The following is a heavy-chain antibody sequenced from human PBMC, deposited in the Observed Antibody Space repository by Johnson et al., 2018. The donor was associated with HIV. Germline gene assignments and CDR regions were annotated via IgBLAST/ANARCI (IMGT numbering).Heavy chain of an antibody. CDR3: STSVAIFGVVILDGFDI. CDR1: GFTFSSYD. CDR2: IGTAGDT. V-gene: IGHV3-13*01. D-gene: IGHD3-3*01. J-gene: IGHJ3*02. Sequence: EVQLVESGGGLVQPGGSLRRSCAASGFTFSSYDMHWVRQATGKGLEWVSAIGTAGDTYYPGYVKGRFTISRDNSKNTVYVQMSSLRAEDTAVYHCSTSVAIFGVVILDGFDIWGQGTMVTVSS.